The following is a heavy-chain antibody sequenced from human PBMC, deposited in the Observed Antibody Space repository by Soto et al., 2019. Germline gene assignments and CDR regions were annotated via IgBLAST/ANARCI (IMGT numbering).Heavy chain of an antibody. J-gene: IGHJ6*02. CDR3: ARDGGLAEDGMDV. CDR1: GVTVSDNY. CDR2: IYSGGST. Sequence: EMQLVETGGDLIQPGGSMRLSCAASGVTVSDNYMSWVRQAPGKGLEWVSVIYSGGSTDYADSVKGRFTISRDNSKNTLYLQMNTLRADDTAVYYCARDGGLAEDGMDVWGQGTTVNVSS. V-gene: IGHV3-53*02. D-gene: IGHD3-10*01.